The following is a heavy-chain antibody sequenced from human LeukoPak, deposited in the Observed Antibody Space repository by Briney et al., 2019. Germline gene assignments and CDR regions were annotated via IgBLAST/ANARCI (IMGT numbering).Heavy chain of an antibody. V-gene: IGHV3-23*01. Sequence: GGSLRLSCAASGFTFSSYAMTWVRQAPGKGLEWVSAISGSGDSTYYADSVKGRFTTSRDNSKNTLYLQMNSLRADDTAVYYCAKDQGYYGSGSYKEYFQHWGQGTLVTVSS. CDR1: GFTFSSYA. J-gene: IGHJ1*01. CDR2: ISGSGDST. D-gene: IGHD3-10*01. CDR3: AKDQGYYGSGSYKEYFQH.